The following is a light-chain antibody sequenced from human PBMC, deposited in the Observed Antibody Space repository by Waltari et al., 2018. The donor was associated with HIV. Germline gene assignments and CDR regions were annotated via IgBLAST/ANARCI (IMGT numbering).Light chain of an antibody. CDR3: QQKSNYPGT. Sequence: DIHMTHSPCILSASVGDRGTIPCRASQSISSWLAWYQHKPGNAGKLLFYKASSLESGVPSRFSGSEAEPEFTHTNSSLQPDDFATYYCQQKSNYPGTFGQGTKLEIK. CDR2: KAS. J-gene: IGKJ2*02. V-gene: IGKV1-5*03. CDR1: QSISSW.